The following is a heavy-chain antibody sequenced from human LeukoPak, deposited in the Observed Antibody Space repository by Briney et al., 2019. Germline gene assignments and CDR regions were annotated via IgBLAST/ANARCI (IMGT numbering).Heavy chain of an antibody. CDR1: GFTFSSYA. Sequence: PGRSLRLSCAASGFTFSSYAMHWVRQAPGKGLEWVAVISYDGSNKYYADSVKGRFTISRDNSKNTLYLQMNSLRAEDTAVYYCARDGTWKVRWELPFDYWGQGTLVTVSS. CDR3: ARDGTWKVRWELPFDY. D-gene: IGHD1-26*01. CDR2: ISYDGSNK. V-gene: IGHV3-30-3*01. J-gene: IGHJ4*02.